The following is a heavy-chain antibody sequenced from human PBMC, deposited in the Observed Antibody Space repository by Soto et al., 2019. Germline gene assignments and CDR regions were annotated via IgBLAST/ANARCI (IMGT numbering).Heavy chain of an antibody. D-gene: IGHD3-3*01. CDR1: GFTFSSYS. CDR2: ISRSSSYI. CDR3: AIDQQLEWLLYGDKRYYFDY. J-gene: IGHJ4*02. Sequence: VQLGEDGGGLVKPGWSLRLSCAASGFTFSSYSMNWVRQAPGKGLEWVSSISRSSSYIYYADSVKGRFTISRDNAKNSLYLQMNSLRAEDTAVYYCAIDQQLEWLLYGDKRYYFDYWGQGTLVTVSS. V-gene: IGHV3-21*01.